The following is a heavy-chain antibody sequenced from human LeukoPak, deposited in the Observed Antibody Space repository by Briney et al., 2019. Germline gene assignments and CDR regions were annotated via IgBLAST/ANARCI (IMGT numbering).Heavy chain of an antibody. CDR2: INTNTGNP. V-gene: IGHV7-4-1*01. Sequence: ASVKVSCKASGYTFTNYAMNWVRQAPGQGLEWMGWINTNTGNPTYAQGFTGRFVFSLDASVSTAYLQIRRLKAEDTAVYYCARVPFVVMGDTGNWFDPWGQGTLVIVSS. D-gene: IGHD2-8*01. CDR1: GYTFTNYA. CDR3: ARVPFVVMGDTGNWFDP. J-gene: IGHJ5*02.